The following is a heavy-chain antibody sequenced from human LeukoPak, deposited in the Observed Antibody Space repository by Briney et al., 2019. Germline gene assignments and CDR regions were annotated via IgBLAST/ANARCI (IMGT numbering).Heavy chain of an antibody. CDR1: GSTFIIYA. CDR2: ISGRGGST. CDR3: AKFMGSRVCDY. Sequence: GQSLTLSCAASGSTFIIYAMSWVRQAPGNGLEWVSAISGRGGSTYYADSVKGRFTISRDNSKNTLYLQMNSLRAEDTAVYYCAKFMGSRVCDYWGQGTLVTVSS. D-gene: IGHD6-13*01. J-gene: IGHJ4*02. V-gene: IGHV3-23*01.